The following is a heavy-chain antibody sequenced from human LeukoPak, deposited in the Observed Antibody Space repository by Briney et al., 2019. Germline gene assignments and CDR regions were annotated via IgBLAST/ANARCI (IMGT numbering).Heavy chain of an antibody. V-gene: IGHV3-7*03. CDR2: IKQDGSES. CDR3: TTFMTTVTTFRDY. J-gene: IGHJ4*02. CDR1: EFTFSNYW. D-gene: IGHD4-17*01. Sequence: GGSLRLSCAASEFTFSNYWMTWVRQAPGKGLEWVANIKQDGSESYYVDSVKGRFTISRDNAKNSLYLQMNSLKTEDTAVYYCTTFMTTVTTFRDYWGQGTLVTVSS.